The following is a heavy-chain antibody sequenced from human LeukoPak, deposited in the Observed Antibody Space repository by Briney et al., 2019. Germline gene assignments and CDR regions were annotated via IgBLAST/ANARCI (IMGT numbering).Heavy chain of an antibody. V-gene: IGHV4-59*12. J-gene: IGHJ4*02. CDR1: GGSISSYY. D-gene: IGHD3-10*01. Sequence: SETLSLTCTVSGGSISSYYWSWIRQPPGKGLEWIGYIYYSGSTNYNPSLKSRVTISVDTSKNQFSLKLSSVTAADTAVYYCARGGDTMVRGVIGYWGQGTLVTVSS. CDR3: ARGGDTMVRGVIGY. CDR2: IYYSGST.